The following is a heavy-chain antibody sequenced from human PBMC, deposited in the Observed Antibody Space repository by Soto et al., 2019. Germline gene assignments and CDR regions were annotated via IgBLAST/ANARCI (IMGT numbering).Heavy chain of an antibody. D-gene: IGHD2-15*01. Sequence: PGGSLRLSCAASGFTFRTFTMNWVRQAPGKGLEWVAGIIDGGGNKFYSDSVKGRFTTSRDNSKNMLFLQMNSLRAEDTAVYYCARAGPLLGYCSGGSCWGQGTLVTVSS. J-gene: IGHJ4*02. CDR2: IIDGGGNK. CDR1: GFTFRTFT. V-gene: IGHV3-23*01. CDR3: ARAGPLLGYCSGGSC.